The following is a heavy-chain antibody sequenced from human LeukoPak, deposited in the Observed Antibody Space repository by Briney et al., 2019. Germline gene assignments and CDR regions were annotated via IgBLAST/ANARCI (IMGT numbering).Heavy chain of an antibody. D-gene: IGHD3-16*02. CDR2: IYTSGST. CDR3: ARDTITFGGVIAQYYFDY. V-gene: IGHV4-61*02. J-gene: IGHJ4*02. CDR1: GGSISSGSYY. Sequence: PSQTLSLTCTVSGGSISSGSYYWTWIRQPGGKGLEWIGRIYTSGSTNYNPSLKSRVTISVDTSKNQFSLKLSSVTAADTAVYYCARDTITFGGVIAQYYFDYWGQGTLLTVSS.